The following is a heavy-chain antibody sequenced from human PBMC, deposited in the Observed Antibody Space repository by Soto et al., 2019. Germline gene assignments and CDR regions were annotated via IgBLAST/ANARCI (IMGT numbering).Heavy chain of an antibody. CDR2: IIPIFGTA. D-gene: IGHD3-10*01. CDR1: GGTFSSYA. V-gene: IGHV1-69*06. CDR3: ARAQREDYGSGSYPHYFDY. J-gene: IGHJ4*02. Sequence: SVKVSCKASGGTFSSYAISWVRQAPGQGLEWMGGIIPIFGTANYAQKFQGRVTITADKSTSTAYMELSSLRSEDTAVYYCARAQREDYGSGSYPHYFDYWGQGTLVTVS.